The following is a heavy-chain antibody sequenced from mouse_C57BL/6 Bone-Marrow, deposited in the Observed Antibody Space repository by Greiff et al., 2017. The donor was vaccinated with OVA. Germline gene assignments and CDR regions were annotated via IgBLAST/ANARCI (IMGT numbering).Heavy chain of an antibody. J-gene: IGHJ1*03. CDR3: ARRLRWYFDV. Sequence: EVQLQQSGPELVKPGASVKIPCKASGYTFTDYNMDWVKQSHGKSLEWIGDINPNNGGTIYNQKFKGKSTLTVYKSSSTAYMELRSLTSENTAVYYCARRLRWYFDVWGTGTTVTVSS. D-gene: IGHD1-1*01. CDR1: GYTFTDYN. V-gene: IGHV1-18*01. CDR2: INPNNGGT.